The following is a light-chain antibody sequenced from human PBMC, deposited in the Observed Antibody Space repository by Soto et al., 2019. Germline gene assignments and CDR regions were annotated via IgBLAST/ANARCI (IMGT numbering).Light chain of an antibody. J-gene: IGKJ1*01. CDR2: GAS. Sequence: ETVLTQSPGTLSLSPGERATLSCRASQSVSSDTLAWYQQKPGQASRLLLYGASTRATGIPDRFSGSGSGTDFTLTVSRLEPDDFAVYYCQQYGTSPSWTFGQGTKVDIK. CDR3: QQYGTSPSWT. CDR1: QSVSSDT. V-gene: IGKV3-20*01.